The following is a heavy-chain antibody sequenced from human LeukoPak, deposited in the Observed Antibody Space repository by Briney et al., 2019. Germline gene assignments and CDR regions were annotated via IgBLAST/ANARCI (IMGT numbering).Heavy chain of an antibody. D-gene: IGHD4-11*01. J-gene: IGHJ5*02. Sequence: SETLSLTCTVSGGSISSYYWSWIRQPPGKGLEWIGYIYSSGSTGYNPSLKSRVTISVDTSKNQFSLKLSSVTAADTAVYYCARESTTGYLNWFDPWGQGTLVTVSS. V-gene: IGHV4-4*08. CDR1: GGSISSYY. CDR3: ARESTTGYLNWFDP. CDR2: IYSSGST.